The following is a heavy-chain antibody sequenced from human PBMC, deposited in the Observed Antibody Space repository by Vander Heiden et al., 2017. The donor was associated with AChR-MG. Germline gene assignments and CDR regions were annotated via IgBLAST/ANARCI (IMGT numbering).Heavy chain of an antibody. CDR1: GFPFSSYA. V-gene: IGHV3-23*01. D-gene: IGHD5-12*01. J-gene: IGHJ4*02. CDR2: VAGGDSTT. Sequence: EVQPWASGGALVQPGGSLRLSCAASGFPFSSYAMSWVRRAPGKGLEWVSAVAGGDSTTFYSDSVKGRFAISRDNSENMLYLRMSSLRAEDTAVYYCAKSNGYDWQIFDCWGQGTLVTVSS. CDR3: AKSNGYDWQIFDC.